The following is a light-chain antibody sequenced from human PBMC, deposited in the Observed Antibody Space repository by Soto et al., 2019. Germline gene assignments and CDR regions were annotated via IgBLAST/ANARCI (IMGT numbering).Light chain of an antibody. CDR2: GAS. CDR1: QSVPSNY. CDR3: QQYDSSPKT. V-gene: IGKV3-20*01. J-gene: IGKJ1*01. Sequence: EIVLTQSPGTLSLSPGETVTLSCRASQSVPSNYLAWYQQKPGQAPRVVVLGASTRATGIPDRFSGSGSGTDFTLTISRLEPEDCAVYYCQQYDSSPKTFGQGTKVDIK.